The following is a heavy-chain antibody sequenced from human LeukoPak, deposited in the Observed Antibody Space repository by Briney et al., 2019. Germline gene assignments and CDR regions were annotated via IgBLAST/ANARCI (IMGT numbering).Heavy chain of an antibody. CDR3: ARDRHIAAAVYYYYMDV. Sequence: GASVKVSCKASGYTFTSYIISWVRQAPGQGLEWMGWINAYNGNTDYAQRVQCRVTMTTDTSTRTAYMEMRRLRSDDTAVYYCARDRHIAAAVYYYYMDVWGKGTPVTVSS. J-gene: IGHJ6*03. CDR2: INAYNGNT. V-gene: IGHV1-18*01. CDR1: GYTFTSYI. D-gene: IGHD6-13*01.